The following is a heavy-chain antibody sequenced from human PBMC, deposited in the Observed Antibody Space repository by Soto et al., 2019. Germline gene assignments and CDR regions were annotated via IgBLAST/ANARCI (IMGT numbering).Heavy chain of an antibody. J-gene: IGHJ6*04. Sequence: QVQLVQSGAEVKKPGSSVKVSCKASGGTFSSYAISWVLQAPGQGLEWMGGIIPIFGTANYAQKFQGRVTSTADESTSTAYMELSSLRSEDPAVYYCARVPDSKPFYAFNGMDVWGKGTTVPVSS. CDR2: IIPIFGTA. CDR1: GGTFSSYA. V-gene: IGHV1-69*01. D-gene: IGHD4-4*01. CDR3: ARVPDSKPFYAFNGMDV.